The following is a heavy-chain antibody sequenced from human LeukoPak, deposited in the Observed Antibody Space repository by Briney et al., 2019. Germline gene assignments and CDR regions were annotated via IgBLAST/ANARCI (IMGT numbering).Heavy chain of an antibody. J-gene: IGHJ4*01. CDR2: VSTFTPYT. Sequence: ASVKVSCRASGYTFSSYGIAWVRQAPGQGLEWMGWVSTFTPYTNYAEKFQGRVTMTTDTSTATAYMELSSLTSDDTAVYYCARDHPAYCGGDCYKYYYDYWGYGTPVTVSS. D-gene: IGHD2-21*02. V-gene: IGHV1-18*01. CDR3: ARDHPAYCGGDCYKYYYDY. CDR1: GYTFSSYG.